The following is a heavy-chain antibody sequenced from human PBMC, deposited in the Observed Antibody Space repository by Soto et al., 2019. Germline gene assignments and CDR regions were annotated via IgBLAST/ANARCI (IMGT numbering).Heavy chain of an antibody. CDR2: SSATGAGT. V-gene: IGHV3-23*01. CDR1: GFTFSTYD. Sequence: PXGSLRPSGRASGFTFSTYDMTSVPQAPGKGLEWVSFSSATGAGTYYADSVKGRFTISRDNSKNTLYLQMSSLRADDTAVYYCAKDSRAGGNYGFYSDFWGQGALVTVSS. D-gene: IGHD1-7*01. J-gene: IGHJ4*02. CDR3: AKDSRAGGNYGFYSDF.